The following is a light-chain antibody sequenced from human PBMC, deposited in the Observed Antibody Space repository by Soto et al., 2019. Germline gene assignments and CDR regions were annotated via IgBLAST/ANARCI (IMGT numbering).Light chain of an antibody. Sequence: QAVVTQPASVSGSPGQSITISCTGTSSDVGTYNLVSWYQQHPGKAPKLMIYEGSKRPSGVSNRFSGSKSGNTASLTISGLQAEDEADYYCCSYAGTYWVFGGGTQLTVL. J-gene: IGLJ3*02. CDR1: SSDVGTYNL. CDR3: CSYAGTYWV. CDR2: EGS. V-gene: IGLV2-23*01.